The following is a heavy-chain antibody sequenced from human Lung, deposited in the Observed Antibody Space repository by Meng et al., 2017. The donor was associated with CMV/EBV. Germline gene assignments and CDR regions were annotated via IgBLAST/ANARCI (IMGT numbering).Heavy chain of an antibody. J-gene: IGHJ4*02. Sequence: GSLRLSCTVSGGPISGYYWSWVRQPPGSGLEWIAYIYYSGSTTYNPSLKSRVTVSLDLSKNQFSLKLNSVTAADTAVYYCARGGSVGYCRDSACWGYLDYWXQGALVXVSS. V-gene: IGHV4-59*12. CDR2: IYYSGST. CDR1: GGPISGYY. CDR3: ARGGSVGYCRDSACWGYLDY. D-gene: IGHD2-15*01.